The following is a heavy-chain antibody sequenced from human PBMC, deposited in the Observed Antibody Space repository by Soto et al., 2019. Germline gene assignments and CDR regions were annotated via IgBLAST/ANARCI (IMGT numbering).Heavy chain of an antibody. CDR1: GGTFSSYA. J-gene: IGHJ4*02. Sequence: QVQLVQSGAEVKKPGSSVKVSCKASGGTFSSYAISWVRQAPGQGLEWMGGIIPIFGTANYAQKFQGRVTITADEPTSTAYMELSSLRSEDTAVYYWARTRAARAHFDYWGQGTLVTVSS. D-gene: IGHD6-6*01. V-gene: IGHV1-69*01. CDR3: ARTRAARAHFDY. CDR2: IIPIFGTA.